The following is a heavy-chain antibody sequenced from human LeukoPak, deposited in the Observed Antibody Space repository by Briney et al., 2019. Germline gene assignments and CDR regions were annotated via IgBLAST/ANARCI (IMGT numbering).Heavy chain of an antibody. J-gene: IGHJ4*02. Sequence: GGSLRLSCAASGFTFSSYSMNWVRQAPGKGPEWVSYISSSSSIIDYADSVKGRFTISRDNAKNSLYLQMNSLRAEDTAVYYCARARGYSYGYSDYWGQGTLVTVSS. D-gene: IGHD5-18*01. V-gene: IGHV3-48*01. CDR2: ISSSSSII. CDR3: ARARGYSYGYSDY. CDR1: GFTFSSYS.